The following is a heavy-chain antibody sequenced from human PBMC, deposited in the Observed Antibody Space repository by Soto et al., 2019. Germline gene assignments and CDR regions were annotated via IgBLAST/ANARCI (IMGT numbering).Heavy chain of an antibody. V-gene: IGHV3-30-3*01. D-gene: IGHD3-3*02. CDR3: ARDEGLRLLPEWHFNL. CDR1: GFTFSSYA. CDR2: ISYDGSNK. Sequence: SLRLSCAASGFTFSSYAMHWVRQAPGKGLEWVALISYDGSNKYYADSMEGRFTISRDNSMNTLYLQMSSLRADDTAVYYCARDEGLRLLPEWHFNLWGRGTLVTVSS. J-gene: IGHJ2*01.